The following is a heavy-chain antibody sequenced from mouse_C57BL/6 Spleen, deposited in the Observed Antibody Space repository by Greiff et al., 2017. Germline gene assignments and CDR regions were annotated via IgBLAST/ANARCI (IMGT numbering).Heavy chain of an antibody. Sequence: VQLQQSGAELVRPGTSVKVSYKASGYAFTNYLIEWVKQRPGQGLEWIGVINPGSGGTNYNEKFKGKATLTADKYSSTAYMQLSSLTSEDSAVYFCARWGTAQATEAMDYWGQGTSVTVSS. CDR3: ARWGTAQATEAMDY. CDR1: GYAFTNYL. J-gene: IGHJ4*01. CDR2: INPGSGGT. D-gene: IGHD3-2*02. V-gene: IGHV1-54*01.